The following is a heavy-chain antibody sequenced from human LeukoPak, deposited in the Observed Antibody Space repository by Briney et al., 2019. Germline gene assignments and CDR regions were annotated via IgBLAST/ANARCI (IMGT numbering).Heavy chain of an antibody. D-gene: IGHD6-13*01. J-gene: IGHJ4*02. Sequence: SETLSLTCAVYGGSFSGYYWSWIRKPPGKGLEWIGEINHSGSTNYNPSLKSRVTISVDTSKNQFSLKLSSVTAADTAVYYCAGGLGAAATSYWGQGTLVTVSS. CDR2: INHSGST. CDR1: GGSFSGYY. CDR3: AGGLGAAATSY. V-gene: IGHV4-34*01.